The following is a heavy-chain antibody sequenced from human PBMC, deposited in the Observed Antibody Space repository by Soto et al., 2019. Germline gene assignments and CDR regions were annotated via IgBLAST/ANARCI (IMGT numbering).Heavy chain of an antibody. CDR2: ISAYNGNT. CDR3: VRNVNNIVATIGLGSDS. CDR1: GYTFTSYG. D-gene: IGHD5-12*01. Sequence: QVQLVQSGAEVKKPGASVKVSCKASGYTFTSYGISWVRQAPGQGLEWMGWISAYNGNTNYAQKLQGRVTMTTDTATSSAYMELRSLRADDTAVYYCVRNVNNIVATIGLGSDSWGLGTLVTVSS. V-gene: IGHV1-18*01. J-gene: IGHJ4*02.